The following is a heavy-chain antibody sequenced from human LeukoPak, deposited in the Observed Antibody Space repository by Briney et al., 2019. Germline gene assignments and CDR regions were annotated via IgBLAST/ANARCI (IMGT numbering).Heavy chain of an antibody. CDR3: GRDGSSRPSDY. CDR1: GFTVSSNY. D-gene: IGHD6-13*01. CDR2: IYGGGTT. Sequence: PGGPLRLSCAASGFTVSSNYISRVRQAPGKGLEWVSVIYGGGTTSYADSVKGRFTISRDNSKNTVYLQINSLRADDTAVYYCGRDGSSRPSDYWGRGTLVTVSS. J-gene: IGHJ4*02. V-gene: IGHV3-53*01.